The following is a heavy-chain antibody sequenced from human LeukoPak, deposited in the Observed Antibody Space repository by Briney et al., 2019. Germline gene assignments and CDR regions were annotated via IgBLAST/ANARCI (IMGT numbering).Heavy chain of an antibody. D-gene: IGHD6-13*01. CDR3: ARATFSSSGHSY. V-gene: IGHV3-48*03. CDR2: ISNSGATV. Sequence: GGSLRLSCAASGFTFSYYEMNWVRQAPGKGLEWVSYISNSGATVYYADSVKGRFTISRDNAKSSLFLQMNSLRAEDTGVYYCARATFSSSGHSYWGQGTLVTVSS. CDR1: GFTFSYYE. J-gene: IGHJ4*02.